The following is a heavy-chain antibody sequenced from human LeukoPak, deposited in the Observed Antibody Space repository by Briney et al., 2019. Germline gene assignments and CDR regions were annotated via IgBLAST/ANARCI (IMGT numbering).Heavy chain of an antibody. CDR3: TSGGMVSGDY. D-gene: IGHD2-8*01. V-gene: IGHV4-59*01. CDR1: GGSINSYY. Sequence: SSETLSLTCTVSGGSINSYYWSWIRQPPGKGLEWIGYIYYSGSTNYNPSLKSRVTISRDTSKNQFSLKLRSVTAADTAVYYCTSGGMVSGDYWGHGTLVTVSS. J-gene: IGHJ4*01. CDR2: IYYSGST.